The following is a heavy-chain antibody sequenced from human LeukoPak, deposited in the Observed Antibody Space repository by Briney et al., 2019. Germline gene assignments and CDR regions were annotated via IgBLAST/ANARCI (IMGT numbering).Heavy chain of an antibody. CDR1: GYTFTSYD. Sequence: GASVKVSCKASGYTFTSYDINWVRQATGQGLEWMGWTNPNSGNTGYAQKFQGRVTMTRNTSISTAYMELSSLRSEDTAVYYCARGLKGYCSSTSCYTDAFDIWGQGTMVTVSS. J-gene: IGHJ3*02. CDR3: ARGLKGYCSSTSCYTDAFDI. CDR2: TNPNSGNT. V-gene: IGHV1-8*01. D-gene: IGHD2-2*02.